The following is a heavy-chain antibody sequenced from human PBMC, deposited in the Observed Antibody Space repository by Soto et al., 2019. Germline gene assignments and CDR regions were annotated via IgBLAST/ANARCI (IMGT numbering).Heavy chain of an antibody. D-gene: IGHD3-9*01. CDR2: INHSGRT. CDR1: GGSFSGHY. CDR3: ARVPTRRYDILSGYVVGGWFDP. J-gene: IGHJ5*02. V-gene: IGHV4-34*01. Sequence: SSETLSLTCAVYGGSFSGHYWSWIRQPPGKDLEWIGEINHSGRTNYNPSLKSRVTISVDTSKNQFSLKLSSVTAADTAVYYCARVPTRRYDILSGYVVGGWFDPWGQGTPVTVSS.